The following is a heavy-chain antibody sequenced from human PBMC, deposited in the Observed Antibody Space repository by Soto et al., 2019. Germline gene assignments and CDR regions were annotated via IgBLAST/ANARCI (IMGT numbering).Heavy chain of an antibody. Sequence: GGSLRLSCAASGFTFSSYAMSWVRQAPGKGLEWVSAISGSGGSTYYADSGKGRFNIARDNSKNTRYLQMNSLRAEDTALYSGAKDPALPYYYDSSGYYFDYWGQGTLVTVSS. V-gene: IGHV3-23*01. D-gene: IGHD3-22*01. CDR2: ISGSGGST. CDR3: AKDPALPYYYDSSGYYFDY. J-gene: IGHJ4*02. CDR1: GFTFSSYA.